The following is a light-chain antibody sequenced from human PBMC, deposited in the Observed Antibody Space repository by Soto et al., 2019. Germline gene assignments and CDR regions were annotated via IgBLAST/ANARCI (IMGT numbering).Light chain of an antibody. CDR2: AAS. CDR3: QQSYSTPVGFT. CDR1: QSISSY. Sequence: DIQMTQSPSSLSASVGDRVTITCRASQSISSYLNWYQQKPGKAPKLLIYAASSLQSGVPSRFSGSGSGTDFTLTISSLQPEDFATYYWQQSYSTPVGFTCGPATKVDIK. J-gene: IGKJ3*01. V-gene: IGKV1-39*01.